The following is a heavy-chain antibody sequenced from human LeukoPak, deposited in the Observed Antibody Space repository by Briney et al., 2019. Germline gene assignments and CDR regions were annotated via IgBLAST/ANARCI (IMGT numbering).Heavy chain of an antibody. D-gene: IGHD6-13*01. CDR2: ISGSGGST. CDR1: GFTISSNY. CDR3: AKEGVAAAGTTADY. Sequence: GGSLRLSCAASGFTISSNYMSWVRQAPGKGLEWVSAISGSGGSTYYADSVKGRFTISRDNSKNTLYLQMNSLRAEDTAVYYCAKEGVAAAGTTADYWGQGTLVTVSS. V-gene: IGHV3-23*01. J-gene: IGHJ4*02.